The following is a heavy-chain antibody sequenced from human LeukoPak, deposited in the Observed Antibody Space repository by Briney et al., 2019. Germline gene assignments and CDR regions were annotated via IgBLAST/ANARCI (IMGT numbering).Heavy chain of an antibody. CDR3: ARVLPGSGSYDY. V-gene: IGHV3-13*04. J-gene: IGHJ4*02. Sequence: GGSLRLSCAASVFSFSTSDMHWVRQSTGKGLEWVSAIGTVGDTYYAASVRGRFTISREDDKSSLYLQMNNLRVGDTAVYYCARVLPGSGSYDYCGQGTLVSVSS. CDR1: VFSFSTSD. D-gene: IGHD3-10*01. CDR2: IGTVGDT.